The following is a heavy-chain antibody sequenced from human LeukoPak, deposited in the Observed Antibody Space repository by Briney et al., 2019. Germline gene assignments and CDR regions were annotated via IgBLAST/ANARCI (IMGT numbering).Heavy chain of an antibody. D-gene: IGHD6-19*01. CDR3: ARQTSPDYSSGCFDPLLRPHAFDI. V-gene: IGHV4-59*08. CDR2: IYYSGST. J-gene: IGHJ3*02. CDR1: GGSISSYY. Sequence: SETLSLTCTVSGGSISSYYWSWIRQPPGKGLEWIGYIYYSGSTNYNPSLKSRVTISVDTSKNQFSLKLSSVTAADTAVYYCARQTSPDYSSGCFDPLLRPHAFDIWGQGTMVTVSS.